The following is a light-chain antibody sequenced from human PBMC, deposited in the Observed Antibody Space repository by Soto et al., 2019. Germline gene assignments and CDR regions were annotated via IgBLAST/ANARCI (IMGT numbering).Light chain of an antibody. CDR3: QHYNYWPPWT. CDR2: GAS. J-gene: IGKJ1*01. CDR1: QSVGSN. Sequence: EIVMTQSPATLSVSPGERATLSCRASQSVGSNLAWYQQKPGQSPRLLIYGASTRATGIPARFSGSGSGTEFTLTISSLQSEDFAVYYCQHYNYWPPWTFGQGT. V-gene: IGKV3-15*01.